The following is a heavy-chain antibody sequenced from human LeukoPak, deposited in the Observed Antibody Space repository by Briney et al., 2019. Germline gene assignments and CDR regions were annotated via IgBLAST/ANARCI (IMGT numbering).Heavy chain of an antibody. CDR1: GGSIGSYY. CDR2: IYTSGST. Sequence: SETLSLTCTVSGGSIGSYYWSWIRQPPGKGLEWIGYIYTSGSTNYNPSLKSRVTISVDTSKNQFSLKLSSVTAADTAVYYCARRERYCSGGSCQAGYFDYWGQGTLVTVSS. D-gene: IGHD2-15*01. CDR3: ARRERYCSGGSCQAGYFDY. V-gene: IGHV4-4*09. J-gene: IGHJ4*02.